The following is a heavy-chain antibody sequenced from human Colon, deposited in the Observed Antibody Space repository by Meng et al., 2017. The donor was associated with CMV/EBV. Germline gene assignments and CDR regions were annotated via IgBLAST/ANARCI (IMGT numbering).Heavy chain of an antibody. D-gene: IGHD3-3*01. CDR1: GFTFTSYS. J-gene: IGHJ4*02. CDR2: INYRGSTI. CDR3: ARVTQYYDFWSGYLSFDY. V-gene: IGHV3-48*04. Sequence: GESLKISCVASGFTFTSYSMNWVRQAPGKGLEWVSYINYRGSTIYYADSVKGRFTISRDTAKNSLYLQMNSLRAEDTAVYYCARVTQYYDFWSGYLSFDYWGQGTLVTVSS.